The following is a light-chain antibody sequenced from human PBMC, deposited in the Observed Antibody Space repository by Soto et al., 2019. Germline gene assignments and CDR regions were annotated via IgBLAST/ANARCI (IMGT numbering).Light chain of an antibody. Sequence: DIQMTQSPYSLSASVGDSVTITCRASHNIRTYLNWYQQKPGRAPKLLIHSASALPSGVPSRFSGSGSGTEFTLTMSGLQPEDFATYYCQQGHSTPYTFGQGTKVEIK. CDR2: SAS. V-gene: IGKV1-39*01. J-gene: IGKJ2*01. CDR1: HNIRTY. CDR3: QQGHSTPYT.